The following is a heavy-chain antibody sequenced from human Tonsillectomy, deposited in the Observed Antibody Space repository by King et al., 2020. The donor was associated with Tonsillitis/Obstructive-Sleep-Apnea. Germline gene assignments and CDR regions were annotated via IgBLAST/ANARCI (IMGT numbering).Heavy chain of an antibody. Sequence: QLVQSGAEVKKPGASVKVSCKASGYTFTDYYIHWVRQAPGQGLEWMGRINPNSGGTNSAQKFQGRVTMTRDTSINTAHMELSRLRSDDTAVYFCASGHCDGGTCYSSGNWFDPWGQGTLVTVSS. CDR1: GYTFTDYY. CDR3: ASGHCDGGTCYSSGNWFDP. V-gene: IGHV1-2*06. J-gene: IGHJ5*02. CDR2: INPNSGGT. D-gene: IGHD2-15*01.